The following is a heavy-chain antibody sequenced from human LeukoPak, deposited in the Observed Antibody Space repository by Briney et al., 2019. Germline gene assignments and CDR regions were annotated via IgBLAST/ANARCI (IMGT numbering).Heavy chain of an antibody. J-gene: IGHJ4*02. CDR1: GFTFSSYA. D-gene: IGHD6-13*01. CDR2: ISYDGSNK. Sequence: PGGSLRLSCAASGFTFSSYAMHWVRQAPGKGLEWVAFISYDGSNKYYADSVKGRFTISRDNSKNTLYLQMNSLRAEDTAVYYYARDFVAAGTIFDYWGQGTLVTVSS. V-gene: IGHV3-30*04. CDR3: ARDFVAAGTIFDY.